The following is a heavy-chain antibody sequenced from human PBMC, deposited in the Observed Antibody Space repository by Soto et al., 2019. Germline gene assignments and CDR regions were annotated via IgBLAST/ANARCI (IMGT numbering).Heavy chain of an antibody. V-gene: IGHV3-30-3*01. J-gene: IGHJ4*02. CDR3: ARDQHIVVVTATQFYY. CDR1: GFTFSSYA. CDR2: ISYDGSNK. D-gene: IGHD2-21*02. Sequence: QVQLVESGGGVVQPGRSLRLSCAASGFTFSSYAMHWVRQAPGKGLEWVAVISYDGSNKYYADSVKGRFTISRDNSKNTLYLQMNSLRAEDTAVYYCARDQHIVVVTATQFYYWGQGTLVTVSS.